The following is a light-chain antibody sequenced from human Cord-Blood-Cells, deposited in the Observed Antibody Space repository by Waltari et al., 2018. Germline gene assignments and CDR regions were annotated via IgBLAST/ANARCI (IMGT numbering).Light chain of an antibody. Sequence: NFMLTQPHSVSESPGKTVTISCTRSSGSIASNYVQWYQQRPCSSPTTVIYEDNQRPSVLPDRFSSSIDRSSNAASLTISGLKTEDEADYYCQSYDSSNLVFGGGTKLTVL. CDR1: SGSIASNY. CDR3: QSYDSSNLV. V-gene: IGLV6-57*01. J-gene: IGLJ2*01. CDR2: EDN.